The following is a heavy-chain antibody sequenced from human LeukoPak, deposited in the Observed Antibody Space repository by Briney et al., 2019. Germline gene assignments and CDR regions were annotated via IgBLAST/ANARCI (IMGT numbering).Heavy chain of an antibody. CDR3: AKDQVSGSPDYYYMDV. Sequence: GGSLRLSCAASGFTFSTYSMNWVRQAPGKGLEGVAFIRYDGSNKYYADSVKGRFTISRDNSKNTLYLQMNSLRAEDTAVYYCAKDQVSGSPDYYYMDVWGKGTTVTISS. D-gene: IGHD6-19*01. V-gene: IGHV3-30*02. J-gene: IGHJ6*03. CDR1: GFTFSTYS. CDR2: IRYDGSNK.